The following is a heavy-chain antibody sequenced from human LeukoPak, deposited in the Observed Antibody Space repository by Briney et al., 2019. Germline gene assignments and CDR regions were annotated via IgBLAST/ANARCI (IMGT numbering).Heavy chain of an antibody. D-gene: IGHD6-13*01. CDR2: MSGSGST. V-gene: IGHV3-23*01. J-gene: IGHJ4*02. CDR3: AKDLGSSSWYYFDY. CDR1: GFIFSSYA. Sequence: GGSLTLSCAASGFIFSSYAMSWVRQAPGKGLEWVSAMSGSGSTYYADSVKGRFTISRDNSKNTLYLQMNSLRAEDTAVYYCAKDLGSSSWYYFDYWGQGTLVTVSS.